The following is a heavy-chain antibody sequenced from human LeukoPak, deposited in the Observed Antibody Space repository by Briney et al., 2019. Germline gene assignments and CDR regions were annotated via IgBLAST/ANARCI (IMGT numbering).Heavy chain of an antibody. D-gene: IGHD6-19*01. CDR1: GGTFSSYA. J-gene: IGHJ4*02. V-gene: IGHV1-69*01. Sequence: SVKVSCKASGGTFSSYAISWVRQAPGQGLEWMGGIIPIFGTANYAQKFQGRVTITADESTSTAYMELSSLRSEDTAVYYCARSYSSGWYHFFPDYWGQGTLVTVSS. CDR2: IIPIFGTA. CDR3: ARSYSSGWYHFFPDY.